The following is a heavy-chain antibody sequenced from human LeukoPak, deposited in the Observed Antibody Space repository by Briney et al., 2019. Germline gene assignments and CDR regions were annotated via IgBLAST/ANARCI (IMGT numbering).Heavy chain of an antibody. V-gene: IGHV1-2*02. CDR3: TRDKGGSYSDY. Sequence: ASVKVSCKASGYTFTGYYMHWVRQAPGQGLEWMGWINPNSGGTNYAQKFQGRVTMTRDTSTSTVYMELSSLGSEDTAVYYCTRDKGGSYSDYWGQGTLVTVSS. CDR2: INPNSGGT. D-gene: IGHD2-15*01. J-gene: IGHJ4*02. CDR1: GYTFTGYY.